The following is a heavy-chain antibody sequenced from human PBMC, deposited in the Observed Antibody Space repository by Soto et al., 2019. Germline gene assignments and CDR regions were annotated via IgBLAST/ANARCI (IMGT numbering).Heavy chain of an antibody. Sequence: DSVQVSCKASGYTFTGYYMHWVRQAPGQGLEWMGWINPKSGGTNYAQKFQGRVTMTRDTSISTAYMELSRLRSDDTAVYYCASQPVQQIGYGSGGTCSRDYWGQ. CDR2: INPKSGGT. CDR1: GYTFTGYY. D-gene: IGHD2-15*01. V-gene: IGHV1-2*02. J-gene: IGHJ4*01. CDR3: ASQPVQQIGYGSGGTCSRDY.